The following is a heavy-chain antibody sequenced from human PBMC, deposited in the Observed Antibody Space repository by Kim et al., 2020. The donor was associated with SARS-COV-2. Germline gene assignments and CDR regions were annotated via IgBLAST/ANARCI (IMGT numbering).Heavy chain of an antibody. CDR1: GFTFSGSA. D-gene: IGHD3-3*01. CDR3: TSTAGYDFWSARRNWFDP. J-gene: IGHJ5*02. V-gene: IGHV3-73*01. Sequence: GGSLRLSCAASGFTFSGSAMHWVRQASGKGLEWVGRIRSKANSYATAYAASVKGRFTISRDDSKNTAYLQMNSLKTEDTAVYYCTSTAGYDFWSARRNWFDPWGQGTLVTVSS. CDR2: IRSKANSYAT.